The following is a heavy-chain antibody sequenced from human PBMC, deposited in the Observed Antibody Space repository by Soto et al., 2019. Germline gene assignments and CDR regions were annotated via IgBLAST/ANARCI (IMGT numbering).Heavy chain of an antibody. CDR2: INSVSGGT. CDR1: GNPDTIYV. D-gene: IGHD1-26*01. CDR3: ASGESYYAR. J-gene: IGHJ4*02. Sequence: ASVKMFCKASGNPDTIYVIHWLRVAPGQGLEWLGWINSVSGGTNYAHKFLGRVTMTRDRSTTTAFMGLRGLRTDDTAAYSFASGESYYARWGQGALVGVCS. V-gene: IGHV1-2*02.